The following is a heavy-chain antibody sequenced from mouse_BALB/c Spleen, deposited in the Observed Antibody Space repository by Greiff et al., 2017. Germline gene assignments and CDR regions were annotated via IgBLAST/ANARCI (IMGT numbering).Heavy chain of an antibody. V-gene: IGHV2-4-1*01. CDR3: ARLGRGTWFAY. CDR1: GFSLTSYG. J-gene: IGHJ3*01. Sequence: QVQLKESGPGLVQPSQSLSITCTVSGFSLTSYGVHWVRQSPGKGLEWLGVIWSGGSTDYNAAFISRLSISKDNSKSQVFFKMNSLQADDTAIYYCARLGRGTWFAYWGQGTLVTVSA. CDR2: IWSGGST. D-gene: IGHD4-1*01.